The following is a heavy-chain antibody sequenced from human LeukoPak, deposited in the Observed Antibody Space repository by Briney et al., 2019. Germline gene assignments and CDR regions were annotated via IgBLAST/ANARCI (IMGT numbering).Heavy chain of an antibody. CDR1: GGSISSGGYY. CDR2: IYHSGST. Sequence: SETLSLTCTVSGGSISSGGYYWSWIRQPPGKGLEWIGYIYHSGSTYYNPSLKSRVTISVDTSKNQFSLKLSSVTAADTAVYYCARVGQAGITIFGEVGWFDPWGQGTLVTVSS. V-gene: IGHV4-30-2*01. CDR3: ARVGQAGITIFGEVGWFDP. D-gene: IGHD3-3*01. J-gene: IGHJ5*02.